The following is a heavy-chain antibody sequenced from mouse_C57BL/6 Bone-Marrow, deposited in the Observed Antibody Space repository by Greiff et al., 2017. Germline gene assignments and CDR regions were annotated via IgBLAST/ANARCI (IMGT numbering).Heavy chain of an antibody. J-gene: IGHJ2*01. CDR3: ARDYGYDGY. V-gene: IGHV1-55*01. D-gene: IGHD2-2*01. CDR1: GYTFTSYW. Sequence: QVQLQQPGAELVKPGASVKMSCKASGYTFTSYWITWVKQRPGQGLEWIGDIYPGSGSTNYNEKFKSKATLTVEPSSSTAYMQLSSLTSEDSAVYYCARDYGYDGYWGQGTTLTVSS. CDR2: IYPGSGST.